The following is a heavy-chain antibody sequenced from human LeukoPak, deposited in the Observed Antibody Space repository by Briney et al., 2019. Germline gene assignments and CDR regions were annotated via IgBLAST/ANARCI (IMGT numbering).Heavy chain of an antibody. J-gene: IGHJ4*02. CDR3: ARDESGRRFDY. CDR2: ISGNSNYI. CDR1: GFTFNDYS. D-gene: IGHD1-26*01. V-gene: IGHV3-21*01. Sequence: NPGGSLRLSCAASGFTFNDYSINWVRQAPGKGLEWVSSISGNSNYIYYADSVKGRFTISRDNAKNSLYLHLNSLRGEDTAVYYCARDESGRRFDYWGQGTLVTVSS.